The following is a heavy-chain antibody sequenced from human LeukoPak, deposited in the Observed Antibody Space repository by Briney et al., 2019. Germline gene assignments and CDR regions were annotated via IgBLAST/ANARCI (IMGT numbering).Heavy chain of an antibody. Sequence: ASVKVSCTASGYTFTSYGISWVRQAPGQGLEWMGWISAYNGNTNYAQKLQGRVTMTTDTSTSTAYMELRSLRSDDTAVYYCAREPLIVGASKNWFDPWGQGTLVTVSS. CDR2: ISAYNGNT. J-gene: IGHJ5*02. CDR3: AREPLIVGASKNWFDP. CDR1: GYTFTSYG. D-gene: IGHD1-26*01. V-gene: IGHV1-18*01.